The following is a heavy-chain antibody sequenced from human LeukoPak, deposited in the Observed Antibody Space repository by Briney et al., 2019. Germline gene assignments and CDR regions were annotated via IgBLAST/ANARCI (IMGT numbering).Heavy chain of an antibody. Sequence: KTSETLSLTCAVYGGSFSRYYWSWIRQSPGKGLKWIAEIDHRGDTNYNPSVKSRVTISVDTSKNQFSLKVRSLSAADTAVYYCARGPTISETGYFDFWGQGTLVTVSS. CDR1: GGSFSRYY. CDR3: ARGPTISETGYFDF. CDR2: IDHRGDT. V-gene: IGHV4-34*01. D-gene: IGHD1-1*01. J-gene: IGHJ4*03.